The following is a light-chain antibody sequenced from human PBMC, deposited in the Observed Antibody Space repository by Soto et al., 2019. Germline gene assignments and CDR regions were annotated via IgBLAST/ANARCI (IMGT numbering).Light chain of an antibody. CDR1: SSDVGGYNY. J-gene: IGLJ1*01. CDR3: SSYSSDTPHV. Sequence: QSVLTQPASVSGSPGQSITISCTGTSSDVGGYNYVSWYQHHPGKAPKLMIHEVSDRPPGISNRFSGSKSGDTASLTISGLQAQDEADYYCSSYSSDTPHVFGTGTKVTV. V-gene: IGLV2-14*01. CDR2: EVS.